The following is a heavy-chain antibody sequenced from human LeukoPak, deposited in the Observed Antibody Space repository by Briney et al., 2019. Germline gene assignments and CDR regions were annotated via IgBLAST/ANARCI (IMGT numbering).Heavy chain of an antibody. CDR1: GGSFSGYY. D-gene: IGHD2-2*01. CDR3: ASLVVPAAMGLY. Sequence: SETLSLTCAAYGGSFSGYYWSWIRQPPGKGLEWIGEINHSGSTNYNPSLKSRVTISVDTSKNQFSLKLSPVTAADTAVYYCASLVVPAAMGLYWGQGTLVTVSS. V-gene: IGHV4-34*01. J-gene: IGHJ4*02. CDR2: INHSGST.